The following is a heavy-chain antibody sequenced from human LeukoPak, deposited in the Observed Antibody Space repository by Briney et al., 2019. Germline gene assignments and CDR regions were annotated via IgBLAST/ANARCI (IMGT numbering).Heavy chain of an antibody. V-gene: IGHV4-34*01. CDR1: GGSFSGHY. Sequence: TSETLSLTCAVSGGSFSGHYWNWIRQPPGKGLEWIGEINHGGGTNYNPSLKSRVTISVDTSQNQFSLRLSSVTAADTAVYYCARGRYVTTRGGAAAGFLDYWGQGTLVTVSS. CDR3: ARGRYVTTRGGAAAGFLDY. CDR2: INHGGGT. D-gene: IGHD6-13*01. J-gene: IGHJ4*02.